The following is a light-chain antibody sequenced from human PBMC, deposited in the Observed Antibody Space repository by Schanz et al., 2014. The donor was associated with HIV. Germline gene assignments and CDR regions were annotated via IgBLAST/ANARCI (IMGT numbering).Light chain of an antibody. CDR2: GAS. Sequence: ETVMTQSPATLSVSPGERATLSCRASQSVSTKLAWYQQKPGQAPRLLISGASTRATGIPVRFSGSGSGTEFSLTISSLQSEDFAVYFCQQFGYSPPYTFGQGTKLEIK. V-gene: IGKV3-15*01. CDR3: QQFGYSPPYT. J-gene: IGKJ2*01. CDR1: QSVSTK.